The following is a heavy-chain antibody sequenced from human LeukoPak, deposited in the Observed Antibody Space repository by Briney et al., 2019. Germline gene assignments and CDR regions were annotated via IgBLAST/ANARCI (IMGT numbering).Heavy chain of an antibody. D-gene: IGHD5-24*01. CDR3: ARRGDGYKFNFDC. Sequence: GESPKISCWGTGYTFTSYWLGWGRQVSGKGLGWVVIIYPCESVTRYIPCFQGQVTHSADKHSSTAYLQGSRLKDSDTAMYYCARRGDGYKFNFDCWVQGTLVTVSS. V-gene: IGHV5-51*01. CDR2: IYPCESVT. CDR1: GYTFTSYW. J-gene: IGHJ4*02.